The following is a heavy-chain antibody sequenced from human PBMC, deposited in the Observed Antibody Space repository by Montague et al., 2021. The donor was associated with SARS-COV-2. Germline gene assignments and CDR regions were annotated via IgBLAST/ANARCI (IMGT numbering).Heavy chain of an antibody. Sequence: SETLSLTCAVSGGSINSSYWWSWVRQPPGKGLEWIGEIYHSGSTNYSPSLKTRVTMSVDKSKNQFSLKLSSVTAADTAMYYCTSLTGATYEWGQRTLVTVSS. CDR2: IYHSGST. J-gene: IGHJ4*02. V-gene: IGHV4-4*02. D-gene: IGHD1-20*01. CDR1: GGSINSSYW. CDR3: TSLTGATYE.